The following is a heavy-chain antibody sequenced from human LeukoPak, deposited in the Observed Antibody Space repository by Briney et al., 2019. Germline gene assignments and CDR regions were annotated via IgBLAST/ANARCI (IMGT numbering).Heavy chain of an antibody. CDR3: ARVRIVGAPSFDY. Sequence: PETLSPTCTVSAGSISSFSWSWIRQPAGKGLEWIGRIYTSGSTNYDPSLKSRVTMSVDASKSQFSLKLSSVTAADTAVYYCARVRIVGAPSFDYWGQGTLVTVSS. CDR1: AGSISSFS. J-gene: IGHJ4*02. D-gene: IGHD1-26*01. V-gene: IGHV4-4*07. CDR2: IYTSGST.